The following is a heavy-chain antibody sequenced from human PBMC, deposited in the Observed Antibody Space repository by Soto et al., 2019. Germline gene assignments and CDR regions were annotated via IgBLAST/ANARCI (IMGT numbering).Heavy chain of an antibody. D-gene: IGHD5-18*01. CDR3: ACIFSGGYSYGFYYYGMDV. CDR1: GYTFSTYY. J-gene: IGHJ6*02. V-gene: IGHV1-46*03. Sequence: ASVKVSCKASGYTFSTYYMHWVRQAPGQGYEWMGIINPSGGSTTYAQKFQGRVTMTRDTSTTTVYMELSSLRSEDTAVYYCACIFSGGYSYGFYYYGMDVWGPGTTVTVSS. CDR2: INPSGGST.